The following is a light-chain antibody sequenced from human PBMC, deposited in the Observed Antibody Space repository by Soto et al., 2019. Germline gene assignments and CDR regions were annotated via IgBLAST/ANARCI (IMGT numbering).Light chain of an antibody. Sequence: EIVMTQSPATLSLSPGARAPLSCRASQSVSSSYLAWYQQKPGQAPRLLIYGASGRATGIPDRFSGSGSGTDFTLTIIRLEPEDFAVYYCQQYGSSPSTFGQGTRLEIK. CDR3: QQYGSSPST. V-gene: IGKV3-20*01. CDR2: GAS. CDR1: QSVSSSY. J-gene: IGKJ5*01.